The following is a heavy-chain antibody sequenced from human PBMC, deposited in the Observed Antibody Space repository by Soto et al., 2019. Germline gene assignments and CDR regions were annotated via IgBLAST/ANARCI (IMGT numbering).Heavy chain of an antibody. CDR3: ARRKYYYHYYGMDV. CDR1: GGSFSGYY. V-gene: IGHV4-34*01. CDR2: INHSGST. J-gene: IGHJ6*02. Sequence: SETLSLTCAVYGGSFSGYYWSWIRQPPGKGLEWIGEINHSGSTNYNPSLKSRVTISVDTSKNQFSLKLSSVTAADTAVYYCARRKYYYHYYGMDVWGQGTTVTVSS.